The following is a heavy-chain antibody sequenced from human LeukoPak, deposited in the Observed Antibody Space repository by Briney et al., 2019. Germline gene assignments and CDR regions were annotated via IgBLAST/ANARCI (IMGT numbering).Heavy chain of an antibody. V-gene: IGHV1-69*05. D-gene: IGHD3-22*01. CDR3: ARFDSSGYSN. CDR2: IIPIFGTA. Sequence: ASVKVSCKASGGTFSSYAISWVRQAPGKGLEWEGGIIPIFGTANYAQKFQGRVTITTDESTSTAYMELSSLRSEDTAVYYCARFDSSGYSNWGQGTLVTVSS. J-gene: IGHJ4*02. CDR1: GGTFSSYA.